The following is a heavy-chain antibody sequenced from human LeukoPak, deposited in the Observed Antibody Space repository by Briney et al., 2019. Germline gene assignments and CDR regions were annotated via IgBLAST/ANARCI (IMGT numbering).Heavy chain of an antibody. Sequence: PGVSLRLSCAASGFTFSDYSMNWVRQAPGKGLEWVASTSSGSSWIYYADSVRGRFTISRDNAKNLLYLQMNSLRVEDTAIYYCARDAGGRTQREGWFDPWGQGTLVTVSS. D-gene: IGHD1-1*01. J-gene: IGHJ5*02. CDR2: TSSGSSWI. V-gene: IGHV3-21*06. CDR1: GFTFSDYS. CDR3: ARDAGGRTQREGWFDP.